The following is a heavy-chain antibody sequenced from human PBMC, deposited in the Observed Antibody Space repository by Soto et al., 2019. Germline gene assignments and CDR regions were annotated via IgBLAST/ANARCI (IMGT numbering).Heavy chain of an antibody. CDR2: IYYSGST. V-gene: IGHV4-39*01. Sequence: QLQLQESGPGLVKPSETLSLTCTVSGGSISSSSYYWGWIRQPPGKGLEWIGSIYYSGSTYYNPSLKSRVTISVGTSKNQFSLKLSSVTAADTAVYYCASNVLLWFGELSYFDYWGQGTLVTVSS. J-gene: IGHJ4*02. CDR3: ASNVLLWFGELSYFDY. D-gene: IGHD3-10*01. CDR1: GGSISSSSYY.